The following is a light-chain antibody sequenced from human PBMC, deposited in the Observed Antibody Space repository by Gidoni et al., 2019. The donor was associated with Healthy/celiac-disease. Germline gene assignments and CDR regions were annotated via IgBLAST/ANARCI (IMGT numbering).Light chain of an antibody. Sequence: EIVMTQSPPSLPVTPGEPASISCRSSQSLLHSNGYNYLDWYLQKPGQSPQLLIFLGSNRASGVPDRFRGSGSGTDFTLKISRVEAEDFGVYYCMQALQTPWTFGQXTKVEIK. V-gene: IGKV2-28*01. CDR3: MQALQTPWT. CDR1: QSLLHSNGYNY. J-gene: IGKJ1*01. CDR2: LGS.